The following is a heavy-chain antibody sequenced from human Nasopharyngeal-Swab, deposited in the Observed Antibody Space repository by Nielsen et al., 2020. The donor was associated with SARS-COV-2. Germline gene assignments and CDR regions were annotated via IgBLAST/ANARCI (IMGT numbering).Heavy chain of an antibody. Sequence: GESLKISCAASGFTFSTYAMTWVRQAPGKGLEWVSTIDAGGGNTWYADSVKGRFTISRDNSKSTLYLQMNSLRAEDTALYYCAKYLGSGAYEAFCDYWGHGALVTVSS. CDR2: IDAGGGNT. J-gene: IGHJ4*01. V-gene: IGHV3-23*01. D-gene: IGHD1-26*01. CDR1: GFTFSTYA. CDR3: AKYLGSGAYEAFCDY.